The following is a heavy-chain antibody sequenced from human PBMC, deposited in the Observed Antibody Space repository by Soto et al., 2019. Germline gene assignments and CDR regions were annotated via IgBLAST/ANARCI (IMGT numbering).Heavy chain of an antibody. Sequence: GGSLRLSCAASGFTFSSYSMNWVRQAPGKGLEWVSSISSSSSYIYYADSVKGRFTISRDNAKNSLYLQMNSLRAEDTAVYYCARDLIVPGTDSSGYYYGLFGWFDPWGQGTLVTVSS. CDR3: ARDLIVPGTDSSGYYYGLFGWFDP. CDR1: GFTFSSYS. V-gene: IGHV3-21*01. J-gene: IGHJ5*02. D-gene: IGHD3-22*01. CDR2: ISSSSSYI.